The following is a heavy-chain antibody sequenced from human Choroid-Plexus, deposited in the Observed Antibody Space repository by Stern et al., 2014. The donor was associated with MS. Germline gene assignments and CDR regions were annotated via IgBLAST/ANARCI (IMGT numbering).Heavy chain of an antibody. D-gene: IGHD2/OR15-2a*01. J-gene: IGHJ5*02. CDR1: GFTFGSWA. CDR3: AKDRQYLTYFFDH. V-gene: IGHV3-30*18. CDR2: VSYDGRNK. Sequence: QVQLVESGGGVVQPGRPLRLSCVASGFTFGSWAMHWVRQAPGKGLEWVAGVSYDGRNKYYADSVKGRFTISRDNSQNTLYMQMSSLRPEDTAVYFCAKDRQYLTYFFDHWGQGSLVTVSS.